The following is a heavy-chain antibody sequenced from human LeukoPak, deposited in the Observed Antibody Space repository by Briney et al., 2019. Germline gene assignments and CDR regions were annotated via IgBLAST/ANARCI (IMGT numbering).Heavy chain of an antibody. CDR2: ISWNSGSI. Sequence: PGGSLRLSCAASGFTFDDYAMHWVRQAPGKGLEWVSGISWNSGSIGYADSVKGRFTISRDNAKNSLYLQMNSLRAEDTAVYYCARENPPPLDYYYYMDVWGKGTTVTVSS. CDR3: ARENPPPLDYYYYMDV. J-gene: IGHJ6*03. CDR1: GFTFDDYA. V-gene: IGHV3-9*01.